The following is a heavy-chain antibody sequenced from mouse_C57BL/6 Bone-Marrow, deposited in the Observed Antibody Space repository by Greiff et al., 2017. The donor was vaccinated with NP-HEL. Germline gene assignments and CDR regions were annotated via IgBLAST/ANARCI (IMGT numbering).Heavy chain of an antibody. J-gene: IGHJ4*01. CDR1: GYTFTSYW. Sequence: QVQLKQPGAELVMPGASVKLSCKASGYTFTSYWMHWVKQRPGQGLEWIGEIDPSDSYTNYNQKFKGKSTLTVDKSSSTAYMQLSSLTSEDSAVYYCAQFYDGLEHWGQGTSVTVSS. V-gene: IGHV1-69*01. D-gene: IGHD2-3*01. CDR3: AQFYDGLEH. CDR2: IDPSDSYT.